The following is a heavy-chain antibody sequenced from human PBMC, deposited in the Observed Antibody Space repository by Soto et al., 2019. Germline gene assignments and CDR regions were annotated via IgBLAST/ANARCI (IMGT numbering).Heavy chain of an antibody. CDR3: ASPAGYSSSPGAFDI. D-gene: IGHD6-13*01. V-gene: IGHV3-11*01. CDR1: GFTFSDYY. J-gene: IGHJ3*02. CDR2: ISSSGSTI. Sequence: PGGSLRLSCAASGFTFSDYYMSWIRQAPGKGLEWVSYISSSGSTIYYADSVKGRFTISRDNAKNSLYLQMNSLRAEDTAVYYCASPAGYSSSPGAFDIWGQGTMVTVSS.